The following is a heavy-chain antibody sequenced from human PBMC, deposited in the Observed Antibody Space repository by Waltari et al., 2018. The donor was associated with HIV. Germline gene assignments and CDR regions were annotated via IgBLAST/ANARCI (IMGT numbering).Heavy chain of an antibody. CDR1: GGSISSSSYY. CDR2: IYYSGST. Sequence: QLQLQESGPGLVKPSETLSLTCTVSGGSISSSSYYWGWIRQPPGKGLEWIGSIYYSGSTYYNPSLKRRVTISVDTSKNQFSLKLSSVTAADTAVYYCARLQQLVYWGDFDYWGQGTLVTVSS. V-gene: IGHV4-39*01. CDR3: ARLQQLVYWGDFDY. D-gene: IGHD6-13*01. J-gene: IGHJ4*02.